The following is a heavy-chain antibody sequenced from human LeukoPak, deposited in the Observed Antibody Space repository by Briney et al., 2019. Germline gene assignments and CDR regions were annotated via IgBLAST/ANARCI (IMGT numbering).Heavy chain of an antibody. J-gene: IGHJ4*02. V-gene: IGHV4-59*01. D-gene: IGHD6-19*01. CDR3: ARATRGYSSGPIDC. CDR2: IYYSGST. Sequence: SETLSLTCTVSGGSISSYYWSWIRQPPGKGLGWIGNIYYSGSTNYNPSLKSRITVSIDTSKNQFSLKLNSVTAADTAVYYCARATRGYSSGPIDCWGQGTLVTVSS. CDR1: GGSISSYY.